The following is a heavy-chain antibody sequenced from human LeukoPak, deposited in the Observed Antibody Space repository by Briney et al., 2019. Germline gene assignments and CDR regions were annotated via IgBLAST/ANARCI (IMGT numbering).Heavy chain of an antibody. J-gene: IGHJ6*02. CDR2: IWYDGSNK. D-gene: IGHD2-2*01. Sequence: PGGSLRLSCAASGFTFSSYGMHWVRQAPGKGLEWVAVIWYDGSNKHHADSVKGRFTISRDNSKNTLYLQMNSLRAEDTAVYYSARIPMDSGYCSSTSCPIHYYGMDVWGQGTTVTVSS. CDR1: GFTFSSYG. V-gene: IGHV3-33*01. CDR3: ARIPMDSGYCSSTSCPIHYYGMDV.